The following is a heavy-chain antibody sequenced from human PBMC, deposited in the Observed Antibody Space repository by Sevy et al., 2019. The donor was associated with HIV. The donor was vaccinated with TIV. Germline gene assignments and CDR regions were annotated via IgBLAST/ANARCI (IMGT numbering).Heavy chain of an antibody. CDR3: ARVSTMVEEVTYFFDY. J-gene: IGHJ4*02. V-gene: IGHV4-61*01. CDR1: GASVRSGNYY. Sequence: SETLSLTCGVSGASVRSGNYYWSWIRQAPGKGLEWIGYIHYRGSTNYTPSLKSRVTISVDTSKNQFSLRLISVTDADTAVYYCARVSTMVEEVTYFFDYWGQGTLVTVPS. CDR2: IHYRGST. D-gene: IGHD3-10*01.